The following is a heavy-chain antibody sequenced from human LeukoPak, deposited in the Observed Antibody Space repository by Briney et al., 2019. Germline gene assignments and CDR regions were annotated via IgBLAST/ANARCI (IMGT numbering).Heavy chain of an antibody. J-gene: IGHJ4*02. Sequence: GGSLRLSCAASGFTLSSYAMHWVRQAPGKGLEWVAVISYDGSNKYYADSVKGRFTISRDNSKNTLYLQMNSLRAEGTAVYYCARGGVWFGESYHFDYWGQGTLVTVSS. V-gene: IGHV3-30-3*01. CDR3: ARGGVWFGESYHFDY. CDR1: GFTLSSYA. CDR2: ISYDGSNK. D-gene: IGHD3-10*01.